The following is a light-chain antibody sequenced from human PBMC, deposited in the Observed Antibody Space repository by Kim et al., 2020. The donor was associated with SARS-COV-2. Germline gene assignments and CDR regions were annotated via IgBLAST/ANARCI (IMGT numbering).Light chain of an antibody. CDR3: ASWDDSLNVWV. V-gene: IGLV1-44*01. CDR2: TNN. Sequence: GQRVTIFCSGSISNIGTNAVNWYQQRPGTAPKLLIHTNNHRPSGVPDRFSGSKSGTSASLAISGLQSEDEADYYCASWDDSLNVWVFGGGTKLTVL. CDR1: ISNIGTNA. J-gene: IGLJ3*02.